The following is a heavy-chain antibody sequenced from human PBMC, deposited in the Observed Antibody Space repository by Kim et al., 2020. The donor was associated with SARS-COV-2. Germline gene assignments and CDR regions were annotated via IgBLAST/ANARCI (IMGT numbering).Heavy chain of an antibody. J-gene: IGHJ6*02. CDR1: GGTFSSYA. CDR3: ARLDTAMVALSKDYYYGMDV. Sequence: SVKVSCKASGGTFSSYAISWVRQAPGQGLEWMGGIIPIFGTANYAQKFQGRVTITADESTSTAYMELSSLRSEDTAVYYCARLDTAMVALSKDYYYGMDVWGQGTTVTVSS. V-gene: IGHV1-69*13. D-gene: IGHD5-18*01. CDR2: IIPIFGTA.